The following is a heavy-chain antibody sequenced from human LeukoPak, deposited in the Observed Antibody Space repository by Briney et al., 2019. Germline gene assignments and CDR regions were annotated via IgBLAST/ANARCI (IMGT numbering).Heavy chain of an antibody. J-gene: IGHJ4*02. V-gene: IGHV4-34*01. D-gene: IGHD6-19*01. Sequence: SETLSLTCAVYGGSFSGYYWSWIRRPPGKGLEWIGEINHSGSTNYNPSLKSRATISVDTSKNQFSLKLSSVTAADTAVYYCARIGWYREFDYWGQGTLVTVSS. CDR3: ARIGWYREFDY. CDR1: GGSFSGYY. CDR2: INHSGST.